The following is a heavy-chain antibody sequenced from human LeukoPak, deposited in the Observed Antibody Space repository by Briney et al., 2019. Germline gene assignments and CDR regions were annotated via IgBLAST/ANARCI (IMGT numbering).Heavy chain of an antibody. CDR3: ARGGSSGRYGMDV. V-gene: IGHV1-2*02. Sequence: ASVKVSCKASGYSFTGYILYWVRQAPGQGLEWMGWINPNNGGTKIAHKFQGRVTMTTDTSTTTVYMELRSLRSDDTAVYYCARGGSSGRYGMDVWGQGTTVTVSS. J-gene: IGHJ6*02. CDR2: INPNNGGT. D-gene: IGHD3-10*01. CDR1: GYSFTGYI.